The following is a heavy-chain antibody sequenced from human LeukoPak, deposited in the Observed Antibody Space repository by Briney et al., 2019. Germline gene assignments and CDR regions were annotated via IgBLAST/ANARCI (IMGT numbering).Heavy chain of an antibody. CDR3: ARQGYSSGWYYFDY. Sequence: SETLSLTCTVSGGSLSSCYWSWIRQPPGKGLEWIGYIYSSGSTNYNPSLSSRVTLSVDTSKNQFSLKLSSVTAADTAVYYCARQGYSSGWYYFDYWGQGTLVTVSS. J-gene: IGHJ4*02. D-gene: IGHD6-19*01. CDR2: IYSSGST. V-gene: IGHV4-59*08. CDR1: GGSLSSCY.